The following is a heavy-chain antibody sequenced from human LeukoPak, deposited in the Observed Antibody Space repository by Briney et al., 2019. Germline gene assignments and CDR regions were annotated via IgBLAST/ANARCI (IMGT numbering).Heavy chain of an antibody. J-gene: IGHJ4*01. Sequence: PETPSLTRAVYGGASTGSYWSSIRPPPGPGLEWMGEINHSGSTNYHPSLKSRVTILVDTSKHQFSLKLSSVTDADTAVYDCARGGVGLRFPFFDFWGQGTLVTVSS. D-gene: IGHD4-17*01. V-gene: IGHV4-34*01. CDR3: ARGGVGLRFPFFDF. CDR1: GGASTGSY. CDR2: INHSGST.